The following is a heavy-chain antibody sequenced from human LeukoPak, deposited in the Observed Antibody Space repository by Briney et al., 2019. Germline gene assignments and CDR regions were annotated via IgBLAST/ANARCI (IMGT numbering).Heavy chain of an antibody. J-gene: IGHJ6*02. CDR3: AKGPSLYYYGSGSPIGYYYGMDV. V-gene: IGHV1-18*01. CDR1: GYTFTSYG. D-gene: IGHD3-10*01. CDR2: ISAYNGNT. Sequence: ASVKVSCKASGYTFTSYGISWVRQAPGQGFEWMGWISAYNGNTNYAQKLQGRVTMTTDTSTSTAYMELRSLRSDDTAVYYCAKGPSLYYYGSGSPIGYYYGMDVWGQGTTVTVSS.